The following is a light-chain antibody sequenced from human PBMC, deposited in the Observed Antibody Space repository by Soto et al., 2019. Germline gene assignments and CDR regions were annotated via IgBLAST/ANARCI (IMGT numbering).Light chain of an antibody. CDR1: SSDVGGYDY. CDR2: EVT. Sequence: QSALTQPASVSGSPGQSITISCTGTSSDVGGYDYVSWYQQHPGKAPKLMIDEVTNRPSGVSNRFSGSKSGNTASLTISGLQAEDEADYYCSSYTSSRTWVFGGGTQLTVL. V-gene: IGLV2-14*01. CDR3: SSYTSSRTWV. J-gene: IGLJ3*02.